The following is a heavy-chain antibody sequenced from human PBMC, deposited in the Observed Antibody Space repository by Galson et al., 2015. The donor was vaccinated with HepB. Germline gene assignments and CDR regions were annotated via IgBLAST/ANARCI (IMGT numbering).Heavy chain of an antibody. CDR2: ISGSGGST. D-gene: IGHD2-2*03. J-gene: IGHJ3*02. Sequence: SLRLSCAASGFTFSSYAMSWVRQAPGKGLEWVSAISGSGGSTYYADSVKGRFTISRDNSKNPLYLQMTSLRAAATAVYYCAPNRLGYCSSTSCSLDAFDIWGQGTMVTVSS. CDR3: APNRLGYCSSTSCSLDAFDI. CDR1: GFTFSSYA. V-gene: IGHV3-23*01.